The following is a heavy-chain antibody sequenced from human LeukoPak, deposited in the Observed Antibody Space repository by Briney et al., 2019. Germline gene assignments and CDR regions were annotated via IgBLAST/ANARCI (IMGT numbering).Heavy chain of an antibody. CDR1: GGSISSYY. D-gene: IGHD4-17*01. CDR3: ARGDYGDYGDY. J-gene: IGHJ4*02. Sequence: SETLSLTCTVSGGSISSYYWSWIRQAPGKGLEWIGYIYYSGSTNYNPSLKSRVTISVDTSKNQFSLKLSSVTAADTALYYCARGDYGDYGDYWGQGTLVTVSS. CDR2: IYYSGST. V-gene: IGHV4-59*12.